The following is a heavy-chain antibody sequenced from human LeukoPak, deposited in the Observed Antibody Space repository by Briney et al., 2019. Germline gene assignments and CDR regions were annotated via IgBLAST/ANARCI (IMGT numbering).Heavy chain of an antibody. J-gene: IGHJ4*02. Sequence: PSETLSLTCTVSGGSISSSSYYWGWIRQPPGKGLEWIGSIYYSGSTYYNPSLKSRVTISVDSSQNQFSLKLRSVTGAGPAVLFCARQPDMELVVAASSFDYGGRGTLVTVSS. D-gene: IGHD2-15*01. V-gene: IGHV4-39*01. CDR3: ARQPDMELVVAASSFDY. CDR1: GGSISSSSYY. CDR2: IYYSGST.